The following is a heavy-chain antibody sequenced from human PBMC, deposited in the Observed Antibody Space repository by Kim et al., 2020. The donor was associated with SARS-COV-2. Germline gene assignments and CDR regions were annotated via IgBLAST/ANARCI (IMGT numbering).Heavy chain of an antibody. CDR1: GFTFSSYG. J-gene: IGHJ4*02. CDR3: AKGQLVLYYFDY. V-gene: IGHV3-33*06. Sequence: GGSLRLSCAASGFTFSSYGMHWVRQAPGKGLEWEAVIWYDGSNKYYADSVKGRFTISRDNSKNKLYLQMNSLRAEDTAVYYCAKGQLVLYYFDYWGQGTLVTVSS. D-gene: IGHD6-13*01. CDR2: IWYDGSNK.